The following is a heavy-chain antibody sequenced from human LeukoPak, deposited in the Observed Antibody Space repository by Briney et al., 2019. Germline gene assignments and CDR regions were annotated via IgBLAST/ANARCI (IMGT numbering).Heavy chain of an antibody. CDR3: ARLEMSTIKDGDS. CDR1: GFTFSRYW. Sequence: GGSLRLSCAASGFTFSRYWMSWVRQAPGKGLEWVANIKQDGSEKYYVGSVRGRFTITRDNAKNSLYLQMNSLRAEDTAVYYCARLEMSTIKDGDSWGQGTLVTVSS. V-gene: IGHV3-7*01. D-gene: IGHD5-24*01. CDR2: IKQDGSEK. J-gene: IGHJ5*01.